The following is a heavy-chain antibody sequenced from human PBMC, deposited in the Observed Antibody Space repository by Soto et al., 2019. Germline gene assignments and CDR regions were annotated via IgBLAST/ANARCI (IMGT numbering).Heavy chain of an antibody. CDR3: ARIGDILTGYYYYGMDV. CDR1: GGSISSGGYY. V-gene: IGHV4-31*03. D-gene: IGHD3-9*01. Sequence: PSETLSLTCTVSGGSISSGGYYWSWIRQYPGKGLEWIGYIHYSGITYYNPSLKSRLTISVDTSKNQFSLKLSSVTAADTAVYYCARIGDILTGYYYYGMDVWGQGTTVTVSS. CDR2: IHYSGIT. J-gene: IGHJ6*02.